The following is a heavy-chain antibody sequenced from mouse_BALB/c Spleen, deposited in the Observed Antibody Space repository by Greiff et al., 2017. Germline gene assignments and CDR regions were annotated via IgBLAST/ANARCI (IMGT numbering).Heavy chain of an antibody. J-gene: IGHJ4*01. D-gene: IGHD2-14*01. V-gene: IGHV2-6-4*01. CDR1: GFSLSRYS. Sequence: VKLVESGPGLVAPSQSLSITCTVSGFSLSRYSVHWVRQPPGKGLEWLGTIWGGGSTDYNSALKSRLSISTYNSKSQVFLKMNSLQTDDTAMYYCARKERYDRSYAMDYWGQGTSVTVAS. CDR2: IWGGGST. CDR3: ARKERYDRSYAMDY.